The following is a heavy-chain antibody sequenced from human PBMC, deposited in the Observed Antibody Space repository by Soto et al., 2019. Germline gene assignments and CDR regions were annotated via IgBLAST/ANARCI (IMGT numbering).Heavy chain of an antibody. J-gene: IGHJ4*02. V-gene: IGHV1-69*06. CDR2: IIPIFGTP. Sequence: QVQLVQSGAEVKKPGSSVKVSCKASGGTFSNYAISRVRQAPGQGLEWMGGIIPIFGTPNYAQKFQGRVTITADKSTSTAYMEVRNLRSDDTAVYYCARGWETVGSTTPFAYWGQGTLVTVSS. D-gene: IGHD1-26*01. CDR3: ARGWETVGSTTPFAY. CDR1: GGTFSNYA.